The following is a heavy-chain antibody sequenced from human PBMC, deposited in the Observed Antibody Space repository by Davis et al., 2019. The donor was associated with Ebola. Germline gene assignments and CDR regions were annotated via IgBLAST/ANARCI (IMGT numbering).Heavy chain of an antibody. V-gene: IGHV3-11*01. Sequence: GESLKISCAASGFTFSDYYMNWIRQAPGKGLEWISYISSSGSTIYYADSVKGRFTISRDNAKNSLYLQMNSLRAEDTAVYYCARALKFGSGYYGYWGQGTLVTVSS. CDR1: GFTFSDYY. CDR3: ARALKFGSGYYGY. D-gene: IGHD3-22*01. CDR2: ISSSGSTI. J-gene: IGHJ4*02.